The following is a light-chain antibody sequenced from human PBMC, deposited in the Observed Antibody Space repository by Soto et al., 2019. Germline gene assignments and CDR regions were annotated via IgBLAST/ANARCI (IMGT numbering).Light chain of an antibody. CDR1: QSLSSS. V-gene: IGKV3-15*01. CDR3: QQYSNWPT. Sequence: PGESATLSCRASQSLSSSQLAWYQQKPGQAPRLLIHDASTRATGIAARFSGSGSGREFTLTISSLQSEDSALYYCQQYSNWPTFGQGTRLEI. CDR2: DAS. J-gene: IGKJ5*01.